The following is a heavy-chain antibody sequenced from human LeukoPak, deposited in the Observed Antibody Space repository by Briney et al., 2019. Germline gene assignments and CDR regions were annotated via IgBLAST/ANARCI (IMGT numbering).Heavy chain of an antibody. Sequence: KTGDSLRLSCAASGFTFSTHTMSWVRQAPGKGLEWVSSITSSGSYIYYADSVRGRFTISRDNAKNSLYLQMNSLRAEDTAVYYCARECTKCPLGYDAFDIWGQGTMVTVSS. CDR1: GFTFSTHT. J-gene: IGHJ3*02. V-gene: IGHV3-21*01. CDR2: ITSSGSYI. CDR3: ARECTKCPLGYDAFDI. D-gene: IGHD2-2*01.